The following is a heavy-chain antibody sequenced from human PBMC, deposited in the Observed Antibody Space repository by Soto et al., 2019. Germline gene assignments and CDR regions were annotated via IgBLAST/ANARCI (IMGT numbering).Heavy chain of an antibody. V-gene: IGHV5-10-1*01. Sequence: GESLKISCKGSGYSFTSYWISWVRQMPGKGLEWMGRIDPSDSYTNYSPSFQGHVTISADKSISTAYLQWSSLKASDTAMYYCARLGCSSTSCSAPYYYYYYGMDVWGQGTTVTVSS. CDR1: GYSFTSYW. D-gene: IGHD2-2*01. CDR2: IDPSDSYT. CDR3: ARLGCSSTSCSAPYYYYYYGMDV. J-gene: IGHJ6*02.